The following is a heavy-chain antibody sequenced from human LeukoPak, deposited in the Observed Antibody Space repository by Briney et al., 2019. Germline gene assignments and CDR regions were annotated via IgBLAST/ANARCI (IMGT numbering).Heavy chain of an antibody. Sequence: ASVKVSCKASGYTFTSYYMHWVRQAPGQGLEWMGIINPSGGSTSYAQKFQGRVTMTRDTSKSTVYMELSSLRSEDTAVYYCARDPYYDSSGYYKGYYYGMDVWGQGTTVTVSS. V-gene: IGHV1-46*01. CDR1: GYTFTSYY. CDR2: INPSGGST. J-gene: IGHJ6*02. D-gene: IGHD3-22*01. CDR3: ARDPYYDSSGYYKGYYYGMDV.